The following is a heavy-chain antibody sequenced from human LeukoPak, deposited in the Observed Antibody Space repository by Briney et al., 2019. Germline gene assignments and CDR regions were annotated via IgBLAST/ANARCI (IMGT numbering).Heavy chain of an antibody. CDR1: GASISGFY. CDR3: ARAQTIRGVTP. Sequence: PSETLSLTCTVSGASISGFYWTWIRQSPGKGLEWIGYIYYSGTTNYNPSLKSRVSISLDTSKNQFSLKLRSVTAADTAVYYCARAQTIRGVTPWGLGTLVTVSS. CDR2: IYYSGTT. V-gene: IGHV4-59*08. D-gene: IGHD3-10*01. J-gene: IGHJ5*02.